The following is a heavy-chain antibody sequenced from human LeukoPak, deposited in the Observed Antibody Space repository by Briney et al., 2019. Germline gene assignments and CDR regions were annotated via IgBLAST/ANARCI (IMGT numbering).Heavy chain of an antibody. D-gene: IGHD2-15*01. CDR2: IKQDGSDK. CDR3: ARATCSGGTCYPGPVDY. J-gene: IGHJ4*02. V-gene: IGHV3-7*01. CDR1: GGSISSYY. Sequence: ETLSLTCTVSGGSISSYYWSWIRQPPGKGLEWVANIKQDGSDKYYVDSVNGRFTISRDNAKNSLFLQMHSLRAEDTAVYFCARATCSGGTCYPGPVDYWGQGTLVTVSS.